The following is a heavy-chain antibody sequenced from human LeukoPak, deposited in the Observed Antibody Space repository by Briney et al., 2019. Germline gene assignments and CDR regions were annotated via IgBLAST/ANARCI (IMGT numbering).Heavy chain of an antibody. D-gene: IGHD4-23*01. CDR2: ISYDGSNK. Sequence: GGSLRLSCAASGFTFSSYGMHWVRQAPGKGLEWVAVISYDGSNKYYADSVKGRFTIPRDNSKNTLYLQMNSLRAEDTAVYYCAKDGSTVVNAFDYWGQGTLVTVSS. CDR1: GFTFSSYG. CDR3: AKDGSTVVNAFDY. J-gene: IGHJ4*02. V-gene: IGHV3-30*18.